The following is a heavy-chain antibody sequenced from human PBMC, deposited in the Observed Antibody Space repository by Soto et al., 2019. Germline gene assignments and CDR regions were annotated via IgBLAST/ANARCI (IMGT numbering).Heavy chain of an antibody. CDR3: ARDRAVSARGSFDY. CDR1: GGSVSDTNW. V-gene: IGHV4-4*02. D-gene: IGHD6-19*01. J-gene: IGHJ4*02. Sequence: QVQLQESGPGLVEPSGTLFLTCAVSGGSVSDTNWWSWVRQPPGKGLEWIGEIYHSGSTYYNPSLKSRVTISVDKSKNQFSLRLNSVTAADTAVYFCARDRAVSARGSFDYWGQGTLVTVSS. CDR2: IYHSGST.